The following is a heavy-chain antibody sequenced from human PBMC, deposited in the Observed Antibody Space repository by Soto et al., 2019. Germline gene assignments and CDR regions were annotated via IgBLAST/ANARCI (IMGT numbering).Heavy chain of an antibody. CDR3: ARKDEEPDYDFWSGYSTDNAFDI. J-gene: IGHJ3*02. Sequence: PSETLSLTCTVSGGSISSSSYYWGWIRQPPGKGLEWIGSIYYSGSTYYNPSLKSRVTISVDTSKNQFSLKLSSVTAADTAVYYCARKDEEPDYDFWSGYSTDNAFDIWGQGTMVTVSS. D-gene: IGHD3-3*01. V-gene: IGHV4-39*01. CDR2: IYYSGST. CDR1: GGSISSSSYY.